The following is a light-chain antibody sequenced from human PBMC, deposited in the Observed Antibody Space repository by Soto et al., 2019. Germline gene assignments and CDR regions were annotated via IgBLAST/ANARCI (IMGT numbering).Light chain of an antibody. CDR2: DAS. CDR3: QQYNSYRT. V-gene: IGKV1-5*01. Sequence: DIHMTQSTTTLSASVGDRVTITCRASHSISSWLAWYQQKPGKAPKLLIYDASSLESGVPSRFSGSGSGTEFTLTISSLQPDDFATYCCQQYNSYRTFGQGTKVDI. CDR1: HSISSW. J-gene: IGKJ1*01.